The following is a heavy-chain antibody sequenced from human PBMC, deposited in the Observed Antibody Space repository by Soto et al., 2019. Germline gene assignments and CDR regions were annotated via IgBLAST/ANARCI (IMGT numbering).Heavy chain of an antibody. J-gene: IGHJ4*02. CDR1: GFMFRSLW. V-gene: IGHV3-7*05. Sequence: GGSLRLSCAASGFMFRSLWMSWVRQRPGKGLEWVANINQDGTEKNYVDSVKGRFTISRDNPKNSLHLQMNSLRAEDTALYYCASRNLHYCFRSSCSAPYDYWGQGAQVTVSS. D-gene: IGHD3-22*01. CDR2: INQDGTEK. CDR3: ASRNLHYCFRSSCSAPYDY.